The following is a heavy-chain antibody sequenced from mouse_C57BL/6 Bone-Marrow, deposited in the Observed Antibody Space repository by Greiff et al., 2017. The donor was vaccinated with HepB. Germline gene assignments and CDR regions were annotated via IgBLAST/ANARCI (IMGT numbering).Heavy chain of an antibody. CDR3: ARSLYCGYDENAMDY. V-gene: IGHV1-75*01. Sequence: VQLQQSGPELVKPGASVKISCKASGYTFTDYYINWVKQRPGQGLEWIGWIFPGSGSTYYNEKFKGKATLTVDKSSSTAYMLLSSLTSEDSAVFYCARSLYCGYDENAMDYWGQGTSVTVSS. J-gene: IGHJ4*01. CDR1: GYTFTDYY. D-gene: IGHD2-2*01. CDR2: IFPGSGST.